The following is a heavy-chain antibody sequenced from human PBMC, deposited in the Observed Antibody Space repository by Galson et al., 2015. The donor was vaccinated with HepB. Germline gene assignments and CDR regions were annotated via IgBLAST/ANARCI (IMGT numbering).Heavy chain of an antibody. CDR3: ARIMLSGGEIDY. D-gene: IGHD3-10*02. Sequence: SLRLSCAAFGFTFSTYGMNWVRQAPGKGLEWVSSISSSGGSTYYADSVKGRFTISRDNSKNTLYLQMSSLRAEDTALYYCARIMLSGGEIDYWGQGTLVTVSS. V-gene: IGHV3-23*01. CDR2: ISSSGGST. J-gene: IGHJ4*02. CDR1: GFTFSTYG.